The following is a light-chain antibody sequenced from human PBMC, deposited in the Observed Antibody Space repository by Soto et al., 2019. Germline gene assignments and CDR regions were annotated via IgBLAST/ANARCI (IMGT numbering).Light chain of an antibody. J-gene: IGKJ1*01. CDR2: KAS. CDR3: QQYNSYLWT. CDR1: QSISSW. Sequence: DIQMTQSPSTLSASVGDRVTITCRASQSISSWLDWYQQKPGKAPKLLIYKASSLESGVPSRFSGSGSGTEFTLTIISLQPDDFATYYCQQYNSYLWTFGQGTKVEIK. V-gene: IGKV1-5*03.